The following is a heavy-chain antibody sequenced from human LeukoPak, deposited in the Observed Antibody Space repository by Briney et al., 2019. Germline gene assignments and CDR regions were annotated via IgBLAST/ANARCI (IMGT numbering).Heavy chain of an antibody. Sequence: ASVKVSCKASGYTFTGYYMHWVRQAPGQGLEWMGRINPNSGGTNYAQKFQGRVTMTRDTSISTAYMELSRLRSDDTAVYYCARDQGEGFLEWLLYRGYYYYYGMDVWGQGTTVTVSS. D-gene: IGHD3-3*01. CDR2: INPNSGGT. V-gene: IGHV1-2*06. J-gene: IGHJ6*02. CDR1: GYTFTGYY. CDR3: ARDQGEGFLEWLLYRGYYYYYGMDV.